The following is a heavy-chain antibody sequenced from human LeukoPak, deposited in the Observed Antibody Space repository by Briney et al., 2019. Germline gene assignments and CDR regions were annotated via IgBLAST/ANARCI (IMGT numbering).Heavy chain of an antibody. CDR1: VGSISSGGYY. J-gene: IGHJ2*01. V-gene: IGHV4-30-2*01. CDR3: ARDGAERHLKTWYFDL. CDR2: IYHSGST. Sequence: SETLSLTCTVSVGSISSGGYYWSWIRQPPGKGLEWIGYIYHSGSTYYTPSLKSRVTISVDRSKIQFSLKLSSVTAADTAVYYCARDGAERHLKTWYFDLWGRGTLVTVSS. D-gene: IGHD1-1*01.